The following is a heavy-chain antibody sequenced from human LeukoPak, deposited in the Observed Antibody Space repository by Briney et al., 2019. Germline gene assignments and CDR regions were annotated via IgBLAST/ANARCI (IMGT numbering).Heavy chain of an antibody. V-gene: IGHV1-46*01. D-gene: IGHD2-2*01. CDR1: GYTFTSYY. Sequence: GASVKVSCKASGYTFTSYYMHWVRQAPGQGLEWMGIINPSGGSTSYAQKFQGRVTMTRDTSTSTVYMELSSLRSEDTAVYYCAGSLKTTALLSLDAFDIWGQGTMVTVSS. CDR3: AGSLKTTALLSLDAFDI. J-gene: IGHJ3*02. CDR2: INPSGGST.